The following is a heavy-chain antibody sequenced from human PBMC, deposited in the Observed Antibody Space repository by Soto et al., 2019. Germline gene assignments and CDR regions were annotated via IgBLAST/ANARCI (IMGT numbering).Heavy chain of an antibody. V-gene: IGHV3-53*04. CDR3: TRGGALDI. J-gene: IGHJ3*02. Sequence: EVQLVESGGGLVQPGGSLRLSCTASGFTVSSNYMHGVRQAPGKGLEWVSVIQNSGNTYYADSVKGRFTISRHNSNNRVFPQMNSLRPEDPAVYYCTRGGALDIWGQGTVVTVSS. CDR1: GFTVSSNY. CDR2: IQNSGNT.